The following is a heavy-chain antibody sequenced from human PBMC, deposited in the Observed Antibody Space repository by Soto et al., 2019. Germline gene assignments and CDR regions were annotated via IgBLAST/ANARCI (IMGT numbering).Heavy chain of an antibody. CDR3: ARGKLSDYVWGSYRYHFDY. CDR1: GGSFSGYY. J-gene: IGHJ4*02. V-gene: IGHV4-34*01. CDR2: INHSGST. Sequence: WETLSLTCAVYGGSFSGYYWSWIRQPPGKGLEWIGEINHSGSTNYNPSLKSRVTISVDTSKNQFSLKLSSVTAADTAVYYCARGKLSDYVWGSYRYHFDYWGQGTVVTVS. D-gene: IGHD3-16*02.